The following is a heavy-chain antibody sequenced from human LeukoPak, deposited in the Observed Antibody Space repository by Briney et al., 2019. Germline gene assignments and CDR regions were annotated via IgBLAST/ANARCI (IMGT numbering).Heavy chain of an antibody. J-gene: IGHJ4*02. Sequence: NAGGSLRLSCAASGFTFSNAWMSWVRQAPGKGLEWVGRIKSKTDGGTTDYAAPVKGRLTISRDDSKNTLYLQMNSLRAEDTAVYYCAKGRAGNYYYDSSDYWGQGTLVTVSS. CDR3: AKGRAGNYYYDSSDY. V-gene: IGHV3-15*01. CDR1: GFTFSNAW. D-gene: IGHD3-22*01. CDR2: IKSKTDGGTT.